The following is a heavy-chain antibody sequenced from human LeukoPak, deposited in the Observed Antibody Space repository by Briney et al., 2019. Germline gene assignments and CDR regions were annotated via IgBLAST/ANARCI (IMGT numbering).Heavy chain of an antibody. V-gene: IGHV1-2*02. CDR2: INPNSGVT. CDR3: AREGYDILTGYSNFDY. J-gene: IGHJ4*02. D-gene: IGHD3-9*01. CDR1: GYTFTGYY. Sequence: ASVKVSCTASGYTFTGYYMHWVRQAPGQGLEWMGWINPNSGVTNYAQKFQGRVTMTTDTSTSTAYMELRSLRSDDAAVYYCAREGYDILTGYSNFDYWGQGTLVTVSS.